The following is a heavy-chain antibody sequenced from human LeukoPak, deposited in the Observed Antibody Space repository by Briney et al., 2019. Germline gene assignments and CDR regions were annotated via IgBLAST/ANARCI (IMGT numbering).Heavy chain of an antibody. D-gene: IGHD3-22*01. J-gene: IGHJ5*02. V-gene: IGHV4-61*02. Sequence: SQTLSLTCTVSGGSISSGSYYWSWIRQPAGKGLEWIGRIYTSGSTNYNPSLKSRVTISVDTSKNQFSLKLSSVTAADTAVYYCARGENYYDSSGYQLGYNWFDPWGQGTLVTVSS. CDR1: GGSISSGSYY. CDR3: ARGENYYDSSGYQLGYNWFDP. CDR2: IYTSGST.